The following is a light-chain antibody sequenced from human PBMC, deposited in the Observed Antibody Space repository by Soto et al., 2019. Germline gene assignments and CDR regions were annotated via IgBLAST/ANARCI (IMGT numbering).Light chain of an antibody. J-gene: IGLJ2*01. Sequence: QSALTQPASVSGSPGQSITISCTGTSSDVGGYNYVSWYQQHPGKAPKLMIYDVSNRPSGVSNRFSGSKSGNTASLTISGLQAEDEADYYSSSYSSSSTLVFGGGTKLTVL. CDR1: SSDVGGYNY. V-gene: IGLV2-14*01. CDR2: DVS. CDR3: SSYSSSSTLV.